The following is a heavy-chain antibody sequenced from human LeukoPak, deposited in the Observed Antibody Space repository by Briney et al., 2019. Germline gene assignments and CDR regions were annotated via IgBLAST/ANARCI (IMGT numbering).Heavy chain of an antibody. V-gene: IGHV3-30*03. CDR2: ISYDGSNK. J-gene: IGHJ4*02. D-gene: IGHD6-6*01. Sequence: GGSLRLSCTVSGFTFDHYGMHWVRQAPGKGLEWVAVISYDGSNKYYADSVKGRFTISRDNSKNTLYLQMNSLRAEDTAVFYCAREQSSSPLFDYWGQGTLVTVSS. CDR3: AREQSSSPLFDY. CDR1: GFTFDHYG.